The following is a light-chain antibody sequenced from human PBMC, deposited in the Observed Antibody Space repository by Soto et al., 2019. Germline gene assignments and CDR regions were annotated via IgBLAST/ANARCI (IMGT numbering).Light chain of an antibody. CDR2: AAS. V-gene: IGKV1-9*01. CDR3: QQLFDFTIT. CDR1: QVISTS. Sequence: DIQITQSPSTLSASVGDRVTITCRASQVISTSLAWYQVQPGKAPNLLIYAASTLASGVPSMFSATVAGTEFSLTITSLQSEDFATDYCQQLFDFTITFGQGTRLEIK. J-gene: IGKJ5*01.